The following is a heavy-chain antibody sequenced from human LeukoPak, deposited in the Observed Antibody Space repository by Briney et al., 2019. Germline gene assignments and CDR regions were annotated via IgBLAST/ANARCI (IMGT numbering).Heavy chain of an antibody. J-gene: IGHJ3*02. D-gene: IGHD6-19*01. CDR2: IIPIFGTA. V-gene: IGHV1-69*01. Sequence: SVKVSCKASGGTFSSYAISWVRQAPGQGPEWMGGIIPIFGTANYAQKFQGRVTITADESTSTAYMELSSLRSEDTAVYYCARDDGAYSSGWYGVDDAFDIWGQGTMVTVSS. CDR1: GGTFSSYA. CDR3: ARDDGAYSSGWYGVDDAFDI.